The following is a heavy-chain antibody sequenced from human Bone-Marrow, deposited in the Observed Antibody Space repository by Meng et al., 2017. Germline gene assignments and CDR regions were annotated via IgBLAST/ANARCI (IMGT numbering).Heavy chain of an antibody. Sequence: ASVKVSCKASGYTFTGYYMHWVRQAPGQGLEWMGRINPNSGGTNYAQKFQGRVTMTRDTSISTAYMGLSRLRSDDTAVYYCARENGYSYGNHDAFDIWGQGTMVTVSS. D-gene: IGHD5-18*01. V-gene: IGHV1-2*06. CDR3: ARENGYSYGNHDAFDI. CDR2: INPNSGGT. J-gene: IGHJ3*02. CDR1: GYTFTGYY.